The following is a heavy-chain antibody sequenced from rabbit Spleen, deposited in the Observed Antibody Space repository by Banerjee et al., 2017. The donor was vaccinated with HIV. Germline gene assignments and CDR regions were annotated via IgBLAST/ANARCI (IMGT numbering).Heavy chain of an antibody. CDR3: ARDDAGGSYFAL. J-gene: IGHJ4*01. Sequence: QSLEESGGGLVKPEGSLTLTCTASGFSFSSNYMCWVRQAPGKGLELIACIYTGNGVTYYASWAKGRFTISKTSSTTVTLQLTSLTAADTATYFCARDDAGGSYFALWGPGTLVTVS. D-gene: IGHD8-1*01. CDR1: GFSFSSNY. CDR2: IYTGNGVT. V-gene: IGHV1S40*01.